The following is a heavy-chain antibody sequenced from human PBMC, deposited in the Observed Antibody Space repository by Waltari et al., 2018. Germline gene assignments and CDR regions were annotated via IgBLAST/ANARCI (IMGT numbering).Heavy chain of an antibody. V-gene: IGHV3-23*04. D-gene: IGHD6-13*01. CDR1: GFTFSSYA. CDR2: ISGSGGST. Sequence: EVQLVESGGGLVQPGGSLRLSCAASGFTFSSYAMSWVRQAPGKGVGWVSAISGSGGSTYYADSVKGRFTISRDNSKNTLYLQMNSLRAEDTAVYYCAKDEAAADDAFDIWGQGTMVTVSS. CDR3: AKDEAAADDAFDI. J-gene: IGHJ3*02.